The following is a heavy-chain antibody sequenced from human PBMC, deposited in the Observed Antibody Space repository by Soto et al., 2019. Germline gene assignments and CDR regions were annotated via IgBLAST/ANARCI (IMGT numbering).Heavy chain of an antibody. D-gene: IGHD4-4*01. V-gene: IGHV3-74*01. CDR1: GSTFSNDW. Sequence: EVQLVESGGGLLQPGGSLRLSCAVSGSTFSNDWMHWVRQAPGKGLVWVSHINSDGSSTNYADFVKGRFTIARDNAKNTVYLQMNSLRAEDTAVYYCARDRSDSLDVLGQGTTVTVSS. J-gene: IGHJ6*02. CDR2: INSDGSST. CDR3: ARDRSDSLDV.